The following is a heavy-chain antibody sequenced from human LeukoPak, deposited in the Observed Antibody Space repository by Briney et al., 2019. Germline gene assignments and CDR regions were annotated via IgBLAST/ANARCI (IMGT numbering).Heavy chain of an antibody. J-gene: IGHJ4*02. D-gene: IGHD2-15*01. CDR1: GFTFSSYA. CDR3: ARLWVAAMGTYFDY. Sequence: GALRLSCAASGFTFSSYAMSWVRQAPGKGLEWVSAISGSGGSTYYADSVKGRFTISRDNSKNTLYLQMNSLRAEDTAVYYCARLWVAAMGTYFDYWGQGTLVTVSS. V-gene: IGHV3-23*01. CDR2: ISGSGGST.